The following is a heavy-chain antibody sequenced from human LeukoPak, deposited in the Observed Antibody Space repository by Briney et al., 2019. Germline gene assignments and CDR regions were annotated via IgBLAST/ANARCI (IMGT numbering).Heavy chain of an antibody. CDR2: ISTNGGST. Sequence: PGGSLRLPCAASGFTFSNCAMYWVRQAPGRGLEYVSAISTNGGSTDYANSVKGRFTISRDNSDNRVFLQMGTLRAEDMAVYYCARGGYYDSSGSFDYWGQGILVTVSS. J-gene: IGHJ4*02. D-gene: IGHD3-22*01. CDR1: GFTFSNCA. CDR3: ARGGYYDSSGSFDY. V-gene: IGHV3-64*01.